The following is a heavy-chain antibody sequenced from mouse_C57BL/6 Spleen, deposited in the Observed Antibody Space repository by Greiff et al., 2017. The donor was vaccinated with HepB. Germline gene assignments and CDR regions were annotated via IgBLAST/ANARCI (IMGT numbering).Heavy chain of an antibody. CDR2: IWTGDGT. CDR1: GFSLTSYA. D-gene: IGHD3-2*02. Sequence: VMLVESGPGLVAPSQSLSISCTVSGFSLTSYAISWVRQPPGKGLEWLGVIWTGDGTNYYSAHKSRLSISKDNSKSQVFLKMNSLQTADTARYYCASALDSAGYLWFAYWGKGTLVTVAA. J-gene: IGHJ3*01. V-gene: IGHV2-9-1*01. CDR3: ASALDSAGYLWFAY.